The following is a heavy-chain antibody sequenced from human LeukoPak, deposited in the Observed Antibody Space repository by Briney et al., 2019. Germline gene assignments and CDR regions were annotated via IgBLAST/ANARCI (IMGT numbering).Heavy chain of an antibody. D-gene: IGHD2-8*02. CDR3: AREGALHDTGDHYLSWFDP. V-gene: IGHV1-18*01. Sequence: SVKVSCKASGGTFSSYAISWVRQAPGQGLEWMGWISGYNGKTDYAENLQGRVTMTTDTSTSTGYMELRSLRSDDTAVYYCAREGALHDTGDHYLSWFDPWGQGTLVTVSS. CDR2: ISGYNGKT. CDR1: GGTFSSYA. J-gene: IGHJ5*02.